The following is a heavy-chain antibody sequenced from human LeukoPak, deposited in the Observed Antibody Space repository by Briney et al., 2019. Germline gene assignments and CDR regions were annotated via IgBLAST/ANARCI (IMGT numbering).Heavy chain of an antibody. CDR2: ISAYNGNT. Sequence: ASVKVSCKASGYTFTSYGISWVRQAPGQGLEWMGWISAYNGNTNYAQKLQGRVTMTTDTSTSTAYMELRSLRSDDTAVYYCARDLPHRERIAVAFPFDYWAREPWSPSPQ. CDR3: ARDLPHRERIAVAFPFDY. D-gene: IGHD6-19*01. J-gene: IGHJ4*02. CDR1: GYTFTSYG. V-gene: IGHV1-18*01.